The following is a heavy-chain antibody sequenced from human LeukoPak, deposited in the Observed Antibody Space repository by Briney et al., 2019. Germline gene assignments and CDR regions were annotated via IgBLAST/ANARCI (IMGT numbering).Heavy chain of an antibody. CDR1: GFTFSSYG. V-gene: IGHV3-30*18. CDR3: AKGIIGAFDI. D-gene: IGHD2/OR15-2a*01. CDR2: ISYDGSNE. J-gene: IGHJ3*02. Sequence: QPGRSLRLSCAASGFTFSSYGMHWVRQAPGKGLEWVALISYDGSNEYYADSVRGRFTISRDNSKNTLYLQMNSLRAEDTAVYYCAKGIIGAFDIWGQGTMVTVSS.